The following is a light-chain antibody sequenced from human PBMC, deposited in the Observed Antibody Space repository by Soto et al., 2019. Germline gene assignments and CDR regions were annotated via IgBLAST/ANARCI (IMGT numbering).Light chain of an antibody. V-gene: IGLV2-8*01. CDR1: SSDVGGYNY. CDR3: TSYTSRSTLV. J-gene: IGLJ3*02. Sequence: QSALTQPPSASGSPGQSVTISCTGTSSDVGGYNYVSWYQQHPGKAPRLMVYEVTKRPSGVPARFSGSKSGNTASLTISGLQAEDEADYYCTSYTSRSTLVFGGGTKVTVL. CDR2: EVT.